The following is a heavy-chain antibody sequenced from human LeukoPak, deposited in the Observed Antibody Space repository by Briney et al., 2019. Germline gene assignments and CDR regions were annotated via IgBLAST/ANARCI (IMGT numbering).Heavy chain of an antibody. CDR3: ARDLPYYDILTGYYHYYGMDV. J-gene: IGHJ6*02. Sequence: GGSLRLSCAASGFTFSSYWMSWVRQAPGKGLEWVANIKQDGCEKYYVDSVKGRFTISRDNAKNSLYLQMSSLRAEDTAVYYCARDLPYYDILTGYYHYYGMDVWGQGTTVTVSS. D-gene: IGHD3-9*01. V-gene: IGHV3-7*01. CDR1: GFTFSSYW. CDR2: IKQDGCEK.